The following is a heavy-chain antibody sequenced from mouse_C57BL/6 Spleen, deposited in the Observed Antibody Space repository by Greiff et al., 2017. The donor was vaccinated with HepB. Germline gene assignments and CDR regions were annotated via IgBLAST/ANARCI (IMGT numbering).Heavy chain of an antibody. J-gene: IGHJ4*01. CDR1: GYSFTGYY. Sequence: EVQLQQSGPELVKPGASVKISCKASGYSFTGYYMNWVKQSPEKSLEWIGEINPSTGGTTYNQKFKAKATLTVDKSSSTAYMQLKSLTSEDSAVYYCARRSAHAMDYWGQGTSVTVSS. CDR2: INPSTGGT. V-gene: IGHV1-42*01. CDR3: ARRSAHAMDY.